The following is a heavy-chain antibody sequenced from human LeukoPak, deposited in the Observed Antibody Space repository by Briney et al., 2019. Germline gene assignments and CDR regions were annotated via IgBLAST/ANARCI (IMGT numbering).Heavy chain of an antibody. V-gene: IGHV3-11*06. Sequence: PGGSLRLSCAASGFTFRDYGMSWVRQAPGKGLEWVSSINNAGVNTHYADSVKGRFTISRDNARKSLYLQMNSLRDDDTAVYYCPRGASVVAGSDNAFAIWGQGTMVTVSS. CDR1: GFTFRDYG. CDR3: PRGASVVAGSDNAFAI. D-gene: IGHD6-19*01. CDR2: INNAGVNT. J-gene: IGHJ3*02.